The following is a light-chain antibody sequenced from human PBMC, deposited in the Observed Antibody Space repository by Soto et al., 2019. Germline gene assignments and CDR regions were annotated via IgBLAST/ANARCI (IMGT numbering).Light chain of an antibody. CDR1: RSNIGAGYD. V-gene: IGLV1-40*01. CDR2: GNS. J-gene: IGLJ2*01. Sequence: VLTQPPSVSGAPGQRVTISCTGSRSNIGAGYDVHWYQQFPGAAPKLLIYGNSNRPSGVPDRFSGSKSGTSTSLAMTGLQAEDEADYYCQSYDSSLSGSVVFGGGTKLTVL. CDR3: QSYDSSLSGSVV.